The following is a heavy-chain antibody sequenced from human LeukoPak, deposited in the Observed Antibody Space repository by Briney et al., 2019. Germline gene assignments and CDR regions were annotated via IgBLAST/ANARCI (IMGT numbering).Heavy chain of an antibody. D-gene: IGHD1-26*01. Sequence: ASVKVSCKASGGTFSSYAISWVRQAPGQGLEWMGGIIPISGTPNYAQKFQGRVTITADESTITAYMELSRLRSDDTAVYYCARARVVGTSEANWFDPWGQGTLVTVSS. CDR1: GGTFSSYA. CDR2: IIPISGTP. J-gene: IGHJ5*02. CDR3: ARARVVGTSEANWFDP. V-gene: IGHV1-69*01.